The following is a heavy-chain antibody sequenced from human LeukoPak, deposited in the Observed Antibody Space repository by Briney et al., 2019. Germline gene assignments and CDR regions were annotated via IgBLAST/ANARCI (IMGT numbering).Heavy chain of an antibody. V-gene: IGHV1-24*01. D-gene: IGHD3-22*01. Sequence: ASVKVSCKVSGYTLTELSMHGVRQAPGKGVEGMGGFDPEDGETIYAQKFQGRVTMTEDTSTDTAYMELSSLRSEDTAVYYCATDPSPAENMIVGFNWGQGTLVTVSS. CDR1: GYTLTELS. CDR3: ATDPSPAENMIVGFN. CDR2: FDPEDGET. J-gene: IGHJ4*02.